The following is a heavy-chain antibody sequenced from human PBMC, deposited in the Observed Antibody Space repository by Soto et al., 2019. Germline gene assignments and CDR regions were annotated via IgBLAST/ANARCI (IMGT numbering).Heavy chain of an antibody. CDR2: ISAYNGNT. D-gene: IGHD4-17*01. CDR3: ARFEDPTFSYGDYGAGFDY. Sequence: QVQLVQSGAEVKKPGASVKVSCKASGYTFTSYGISWVRQAPGQGLEWMGWISAYNGNTNYAQKLQGRVTMTTDTPTSAAYMELRSLRSDDTAVYYCARFEDPTFSYGDYGAGFDYWGQGTLVTVSS. CDR1: GYTFTSYG. J-gene: IGHJ4*02. V-gene: IGHV1-18*01.